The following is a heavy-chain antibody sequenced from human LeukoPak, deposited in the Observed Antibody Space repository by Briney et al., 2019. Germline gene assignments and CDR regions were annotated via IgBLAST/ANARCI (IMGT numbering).Heavy chain of an antibody. D-gene: IGHD6-19*01. Sequence: PGGSLRLSYAASGFTFSTYSINWVRQAPGKGLEWVSYISSRGSTIYYADSVKGRFTISRDNAKNSLYVQMNSLKAEDTAVYYCAREIPVVDYWGQGTLVTVSS. CDR3: AREIPVVDY. J-gene: IGHJ4*02. CDR2: ISSRGSTI. V-gene: IGHV3-48*01. CDR1: GFTFSTYS.